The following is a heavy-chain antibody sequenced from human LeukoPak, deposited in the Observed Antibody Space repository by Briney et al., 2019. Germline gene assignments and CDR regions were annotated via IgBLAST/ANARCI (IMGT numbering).Heavy chain of an antibody. CDR2: IYHSGST. D-gene: IGHD5-18*01. Sequence: SETLSLTCTVSGYSISSGYYWGWIRQPPGKGLEWIGSIYHSGSTYYNPSLKSRVTISVDTSKNQFSLKLSSVTAADTAVYYCARVGDTAMATERYYYYYMDVWGKGTTVTVSS. CDR1: GYSISSGYY. J-gene: IGHJ6*03. V-gene: IGHV4-38-2*02. CDR3: ARVGDTAMATERYYYYYMDV.